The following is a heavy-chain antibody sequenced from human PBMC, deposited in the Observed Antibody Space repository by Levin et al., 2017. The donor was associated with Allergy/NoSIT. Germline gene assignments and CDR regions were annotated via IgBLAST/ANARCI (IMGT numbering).Heavy chain of an antibody. J-gene: IGHJ6*02. CDR2: ISYDGSNK. V-gene: IGHV3-30*18. D-gene: IGHD1-26*01. CDR3: AKLKYSWELLSGMDV. CDR1: GFTFSSYG. Sequence: LSLTCAASGFTFSSYGMHWVRQAPGKGLEWVAVISYDGSNKYYADSVKGRFTISRDNSKNTLYLQMNSLRAEDTAVYYCAKLKYSWELLSGMDVWGQGTTVTVSS.